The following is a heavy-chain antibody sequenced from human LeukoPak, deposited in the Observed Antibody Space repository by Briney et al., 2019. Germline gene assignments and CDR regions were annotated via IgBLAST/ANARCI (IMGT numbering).Heavy chain of an antibody. J-gene: IGHJ6*02. CDR2: ISWNSGSI. CDR3: AKSYGSGSYAPAGYYYGMDV. V-gene: IGHV3-9*01. D-gene: IGHD3-10*01. Sequence: PTGGSLRLSCAASGFTFDDYAMHWVRQAPGKGLEWVSGISWNSGSIGYADSVKGRFTISRDNAKNSLYLQMNSLRAEDTALYYCAKSYGSGSYAPAGYYYGMDVWGQGTTVTVSS. CDR1: GFTFDDYA.